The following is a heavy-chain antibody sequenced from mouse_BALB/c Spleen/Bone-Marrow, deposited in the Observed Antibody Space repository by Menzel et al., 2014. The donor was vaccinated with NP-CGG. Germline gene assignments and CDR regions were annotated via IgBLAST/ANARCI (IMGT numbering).Heavy chain of an antibody. J-gene: IGHJ3*01. CDR1: GYSITSDYA. CDR2: ISYSGSI. D-gene: IGHD2-4*01. Sequence: EVQVVESGPGLVKPSQSLSLPCTVTGYSITSDYAWNWIRQFPGNKLEWMGYISYSGSISYNPSLKSRISITRDTSKNQFFLKLNSVTTEDTATYYCASIYYDYDGGPFAYWGQGTLVTVSA. V-gene: IGHV3-2*02. CDR3: ASIYYDYDGGPFAY.